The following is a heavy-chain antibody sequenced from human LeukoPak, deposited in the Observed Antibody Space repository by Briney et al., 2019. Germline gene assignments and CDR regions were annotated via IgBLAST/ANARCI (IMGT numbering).Heavy chain of an antibody. V-gene: IGHV3-7*03. CDR1: GFTFSTYW. CDR2: IKQDGSEK. J-gene: IGHJ2*01. D-gene: IGHD3-3*01. CDR3: ARAEWSNWYFDL. Sequence: GRSLRLSCAPSGFTFSTYWMNWVRQAPGKGLEWVANIKQDGSEKYYVDSVKGRFTLSRDSAKNSLYLPMNSLRAEDTAVYYCARAEWSNWYFDLWGRGTLVTVSS.